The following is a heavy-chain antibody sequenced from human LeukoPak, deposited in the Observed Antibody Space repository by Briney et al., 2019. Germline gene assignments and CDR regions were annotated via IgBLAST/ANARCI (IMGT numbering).Heavy chain of an antibody. CDR3: ARDWDVGPGGFDY. CDR2: ISYDGSNK. D-gene: IGHD1-26*01. V-gene: IGHV3-30-3*01. J-gene: IGHJ4*02. Sequence: GGSRRLSCAASGFTFSSYAIHGGRKAPGKGLEWVAVISYDGSNKYYADPVKGRFTISRDNSKNTLYLQMNSLRAEDTAVYYCARDWDVGPGGFDYWGQGTLVTVSS. CDR1: GFTFSSYA.